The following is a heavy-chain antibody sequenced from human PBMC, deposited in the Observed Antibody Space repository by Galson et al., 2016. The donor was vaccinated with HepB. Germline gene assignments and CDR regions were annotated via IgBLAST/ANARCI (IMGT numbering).Heavy chain of an antibody. J-gene: IGHJ4*02. CDR1: GFSFDDYG. CDR3: AKNTGGYFHGSGTYLDS. Sequence: SLRLSCAASGFSFDDYGMHWVRHGPGKGLEWVSGVSWGSGSVDYADSVKGRFTISRDNAKNSLYLQMNSLRPDDTAVYYCAKNTGGYFHGSGTYLDSWGQGTPVTVSP. D-gene: IGHD3-10*01. CDR2: VSWGSGSV. V-gene: IGHV3-9*01.